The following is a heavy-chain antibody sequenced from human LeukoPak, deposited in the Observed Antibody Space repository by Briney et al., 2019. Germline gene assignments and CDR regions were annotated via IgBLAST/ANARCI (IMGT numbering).Heavy chain of an antibody. Sequence: PSETLSLTCTVSGGSISNSTDYWDWIRQPPGKGLEWIGNIYYSGSTYYSPSLKSRVTISVDTSKNQFSLKLSSVTAADTAVYYCARHKSYAFFCDSSGCYFDYWGQGTLVTVSS. D-gene: IGHD3-22*01. V-gene: IGHV4-39*01. CDR3: ARHKSYAFFCDSSGCYFDY. CDR1: GGSISNSTDY. CDR2: IYYSGST. J-gene: IGHJ4*02.